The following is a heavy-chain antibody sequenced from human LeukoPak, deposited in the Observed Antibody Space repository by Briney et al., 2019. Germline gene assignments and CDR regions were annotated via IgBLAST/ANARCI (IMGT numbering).Heavy chain of an antibody. D-gene: IGHD3-22*01. J-gene: IGHJ4*02. CDR2: IWYDGSNK. CDR3: ARDYYDGSGAYCEGGPPTAPPDY. CDR1: GFTFSRYA. Sequence: PGGSLRLSCAASGFTFSRYAMHWVRQAPGKGLEWVTLIWYDGSNKYYADSVKGRFTISRDNSKNTLYLQMNSLRAEGTAVYYCARDYYDGSGAYCEGGPPTAPPDYWGQGTLVTVSS. V-gene: IGHV3-33*01.